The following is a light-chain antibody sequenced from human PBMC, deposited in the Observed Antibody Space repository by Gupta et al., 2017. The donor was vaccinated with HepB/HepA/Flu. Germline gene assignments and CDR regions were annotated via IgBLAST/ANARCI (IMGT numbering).Light chain of an antibody. CDR2: ANN. Sequence: QLLLSQPPSLSAHPRQPVTISCTGSSSNMGTTYDVSWYQQLPGTAPKLLIYANNNWPSGVPDRFSGSKSVTSASLAITGLQAEDEADYYCQSYDNSLHAWVFGGGTKLTVL. CDR3: QSYDNSLHAWV. J-gene: IGLJ2*01. CDR1: SSNMGTTYD. V-gene: IGLV1-40*01.